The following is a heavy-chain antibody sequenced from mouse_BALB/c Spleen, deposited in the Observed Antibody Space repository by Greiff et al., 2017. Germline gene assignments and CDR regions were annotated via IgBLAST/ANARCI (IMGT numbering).Heavy chain of an antibody. CDR1: GFTFSSFG. CDR2: ISSGSSTI. V-gene: IGHV5-17*02. D-gene: IGHD1-1*01. J-gene: IGHJ4*01. Sequence: EVKLQESGGGLVQPGGSRKLSCAASGFTFSSFGMHWVRQAPEKGLEWVAYISSGSSTIYYADTVKGRFTISRDNPKNTLFLQMTSLRSEDTAMYYCARSGYYGSSPMDYWGQGTSVTVSS. CDR3: ARSGYYGSSPMDY.